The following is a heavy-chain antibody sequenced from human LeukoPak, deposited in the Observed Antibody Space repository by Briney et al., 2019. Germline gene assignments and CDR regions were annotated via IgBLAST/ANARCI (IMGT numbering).Heavy chain of an antibody. V-gene: IGHV4-59*12. Sequence: PSETLSLTCTVSGGSISSYYWSWIRQPPGKGLEWIGSIYYSGSTYYNPSLKSRVTISVDTSKNQFSLKLSSVTAADTAVYYCARSRDHTTYYYDSSGYYFDYWGQGTLVTVSS. D-gene: IGHD3-22*01. J-gene: IGHJ4*02. CDR3: ARSRDHTTYYYDSSGYYFDY. CDR2: IYYSGST. CDR1: GGSISSYY.